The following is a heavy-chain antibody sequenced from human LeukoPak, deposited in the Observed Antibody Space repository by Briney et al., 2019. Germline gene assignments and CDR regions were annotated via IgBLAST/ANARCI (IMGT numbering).Heavy chain of an antibody. CDR1: GFTFSSYS. D-gene: IGHD3-22*01. J-gene: IGHJ4*02. CDR2: ISSSSSYI. V-gene: IGHV3-21*01. CDR3: ARDSAPTHYYDSSGYDY. Sequence: GGSLRPSCAASGFTFSSYSMNWVRQAPGKGLEWVSSISSSSSYIYYADSAKGRFTISRDNAKNSLYLQMNSLRAEDTAVYYCARDSAPTHYYDSSGYDYWGQGTLVTVSS.